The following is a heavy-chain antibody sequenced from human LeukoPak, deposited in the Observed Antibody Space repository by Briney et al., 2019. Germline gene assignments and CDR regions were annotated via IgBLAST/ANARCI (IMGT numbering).Heavy chain of an antibody. CDR2: ISWNSGSI. CDR1: GFTFDDYA. CDR3: AKSGRRNFGELSPFDY. J-gene: IGHJ4*02. D-gene: IGHD3-10*01. V-gene: IGHV3-9*01. Sequence: PGGSLRLSCAASGFTFDDYAMHWVRQAPGKGLEWVSGISWNSGSIGYADSVKGRFTISRDNAKNSLYLQMNSRRAEDTALYYCAKSGRRNFGELSPFDYWGQGTLVTVSS.